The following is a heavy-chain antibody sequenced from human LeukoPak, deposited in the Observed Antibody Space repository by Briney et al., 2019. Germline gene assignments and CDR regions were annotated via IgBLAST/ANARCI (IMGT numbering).Heavy chain of an antibody. CDR3: ARDGSGGEQAFDI. CDR1: GGSISSNTYY. V-gene: IGHV4-39*07. D-gene: IGHD3-16*01. J-gene: IGHJ3*02. Sequence: SETLSLTCSVSGGSISSNTYYWGWIRQTPGKGLEWIGSIHYSGSTYYNPSLKSRVTISVDTSKNQFSLKLSSVTAADTAVYYCARDGSGGEQAFDIWGQGTMVTVSS. CDR2: IHYSGST.